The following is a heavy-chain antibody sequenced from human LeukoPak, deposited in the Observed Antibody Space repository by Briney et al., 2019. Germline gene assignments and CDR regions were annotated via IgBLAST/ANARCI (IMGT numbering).Heavy chain of an antibody. D-gene: IGHD3-22*01. CDR1: GFTFSSYS. V-gene: IGHV3-21*01. J-gene: IGHJ1*01. CDR2: ISSSSSYI. CDR3: ARDRFSLYYYDSSGYYRGYFQN. Sequence: GGSLRLSCAASGFTFSSYSMNWVRQAPGKGLEWVSSISSSSSYIYYADSVKGRFTISRDNAKNSLYLQMNSLRAEDTAVYYCARDRFSLYYYDSSGYYRGYFQNWGQGTLVTVSS.